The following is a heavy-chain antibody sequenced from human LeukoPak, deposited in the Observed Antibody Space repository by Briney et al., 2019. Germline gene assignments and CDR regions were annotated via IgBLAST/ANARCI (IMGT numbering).Heavy chain of an antibody. Sequence: KPSETLSLTCTVSGGSISSYYWSWIRKPPGKGLEWIGYIYYSGSTNYNPSLKSRVTVSVDTSKNQFSLKLSSVTAADTAVYYCARARYSSSWACDYWGQGTLVTVSS. CDR1: GGSISSYY. D-gene: IGHD6-13*01. CDR2: IYYSGST. J-gene: IGHJ4*02. V-gene: IGHV4-59*01. CDR3: ARARYSSSWACDY.